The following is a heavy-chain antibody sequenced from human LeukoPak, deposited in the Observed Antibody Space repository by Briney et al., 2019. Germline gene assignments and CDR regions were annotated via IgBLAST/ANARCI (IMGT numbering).Heavy chain of an antibody. J-gene: IGHJ6*03. Sequence: ASVKVSCKASGYTFTSYGISWVRQAPGQGLEWMGWISAYNGNTNYAQKLQGRVTMTTDTSTSTAYMELRSLRSDDTAVYYCARGTPERGSENYYMGYYYMDVWGKGTTVTISS. V-gene: IGHV1-18*01. CDR1: GYTFTSYG. CDR2: ISAYNGNT. CDR3: ARGTPERGSENYYMGYYYMDV. D-gene: IGHD3-10*01.